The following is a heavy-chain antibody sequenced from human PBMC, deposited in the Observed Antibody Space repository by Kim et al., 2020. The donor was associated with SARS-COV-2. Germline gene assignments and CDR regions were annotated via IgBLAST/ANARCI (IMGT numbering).Heavy chain of an antibody. CDR3: ARGLGRSYYMDV. Sequence: GYAQKFQGRVTMTRNTSISTAYMELSSLRSEDTAVYYCARGLGRSYYMDVWGKGTTVTVSS. J-gene: IGHJ6*03. V-gene: IGHV1-8*01.